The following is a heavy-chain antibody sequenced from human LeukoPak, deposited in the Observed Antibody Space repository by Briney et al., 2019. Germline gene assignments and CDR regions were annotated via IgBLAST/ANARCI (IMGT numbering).Heavy chain of an antibody. D-gene: IGHD2-8*02. J-gene: IGHJ4*02. V-gene: IGHV1-46*01. CDR2: INPSGGDT. Sequence: GASVKVSCKASGHTFTSYYMHWVRQAPGQGLEWMGIINPSGGDTSYAQKFQGRLTMTRDTSTNTVYMELTSLRSEDTAVYYCAREVMYSLRFDYWGQGTLVTVSS. CDR3: AREVMYSLRFDY. CDR1: GHTFTSYY.